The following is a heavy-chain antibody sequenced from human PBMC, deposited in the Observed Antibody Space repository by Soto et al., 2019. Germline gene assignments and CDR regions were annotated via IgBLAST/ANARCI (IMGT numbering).Heavy chain of an antibody. V-gene: IGHV1-18*01. D-gene: IGHD2-15*01. CDR3: ARDGWHLIQYLQH. Sequence: VQLVQSGAEVKKPGASVKVACKASGYTFTEYGITWVRQAPGQGPEWIGWISAYNDKTNYAQNFQGRVTMTTAASMTTAYMELRSLRPDDTAVYYFARDGWHLIQYLQHWGQGTLVTVSS. CDR1: GYTFTEYG. CDR2: ISAYNDKT. J-gene: IGHJ1*01.